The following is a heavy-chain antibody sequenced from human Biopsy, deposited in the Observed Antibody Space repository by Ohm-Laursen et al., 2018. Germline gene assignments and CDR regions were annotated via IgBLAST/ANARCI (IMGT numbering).Heavy chain of an antibody. Sequence: ESSVKVSCKASGGTFINYAISWVRQAPGQGLEWMGGIIPMFGTANYAQMSQGRVTISADESTSTSYMELSSFTTEDTAIYYCARGPHSGSHSCFDYWGRGTLVTVSS. D-gene: IGHD1-26*01. CDR3: ARGPHSGSHSCFDY. J-gene: IGHJ4*02. CDR2: IIPMFGTA. V-gene: IGHV1-69*01. CDR1: GGTFINYA.